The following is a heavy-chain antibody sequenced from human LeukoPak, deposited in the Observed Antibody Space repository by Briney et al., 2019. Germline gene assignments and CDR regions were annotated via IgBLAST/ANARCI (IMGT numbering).Heavy chain of an antibody. V-gene: IGHV3-23*01. J-gene: IGHJ4*02. CDR1: GFTFSSYA. CDR2: ISGSGGST. D-gene: IGHD3-3*01. Sequence: GGSLRLSCAASGFTFSSYAMSWVRQAPGKGLEWVSAISGSGGSTYYADSVKGRFTISRDNSKNTLYLQMNSLRAEVTAVYYCAKGSAYDFWSGYYEDYWGQGTLVTVSS. CDR3: AKGSAYDFWSGYYEDY.